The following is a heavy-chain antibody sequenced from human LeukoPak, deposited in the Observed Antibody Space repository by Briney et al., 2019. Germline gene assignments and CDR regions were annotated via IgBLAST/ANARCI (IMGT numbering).Heavy chain of an antibody. V-gene: IGHV1-3*01. J-gene: IGHJ4*02. CDR1: GYTFTSYA. CDR3: ARATYYYDSSGYYPYYFDY. D-gene: IGHD3-22*01. CDR2: INAGNGNT. Sequence: ASVKVSCKASGYTFTSYAMHWVRQAPGQRLEWMGWINAGNGNTKYSQKFQGRVTITRDTSASTAYMELSSLRSDDTAVYYCARATYYYDSSGYYPYYFDYWGQGTLVTVSS.